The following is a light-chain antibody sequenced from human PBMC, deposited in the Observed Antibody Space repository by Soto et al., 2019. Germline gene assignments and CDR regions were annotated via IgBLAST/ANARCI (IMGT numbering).Light chain of an antibody. CDR2: EVN. V-gene: IGLV2-23*01. CDR1: SSDVGSYDL. CDR3: CSYAGSSTLL. Sequence: QSALTQPASVSGSPGQSITIACTGTSSDVGSYDLVSWYQQHPDKAPKLMIYEVNKRPSGVSNRFSGSKSGNTASLTISGLRPEDEADYYCCSYAGSSTLLVGGGTKVTVL. J-gene: IGLJ2*01.